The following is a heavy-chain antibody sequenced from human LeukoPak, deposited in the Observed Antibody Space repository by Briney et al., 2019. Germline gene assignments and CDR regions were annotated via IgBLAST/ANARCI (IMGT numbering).Heavy chain of an antibody. J-gene: IGHJ4*02. Sequence: SEALSLTCTVSGGSISSYYWSWIRQPAGKGLEWIGRIYTSGSTNYNPSLKSRVTMSVDTSKNQFSLKLSSVTAADTAVYYCARVKNLRTYGSGTYYFDYWGQGTLVTVSS. D-gene: IGHD3-10*01. CDR2: IYTSGST. CDR3: ARVKNLRTYGSGTYYFDY. V-gene: IGHV4-4*07. CDR1: GGSISSYY.